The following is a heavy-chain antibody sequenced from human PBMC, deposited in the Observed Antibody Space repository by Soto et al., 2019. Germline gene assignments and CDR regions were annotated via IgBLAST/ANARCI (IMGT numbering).Heavy chain of an antibody. D-gene: IGHD3-3*01. CDR3: SRCPHDFWSGYPYYYYYYMDV. CDR2: INPSGGST. J-gene: IGHJ6*03. CDR1: GYTFTSYY. Sequence: ASVKVSCKASGYTFTSYYMHWVRQAPGQGLEWMGIINPSGGSTSYAQKLQGRVTMTRDTSTSTVNMELSSPRSEDTAVYYCSRCPHDFWSGYPYYYYYYMDVWGKGTTVTVSS. V-gene: IGHV1-46*03.